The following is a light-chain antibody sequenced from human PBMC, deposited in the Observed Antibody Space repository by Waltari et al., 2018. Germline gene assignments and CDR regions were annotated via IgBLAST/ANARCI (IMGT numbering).Light chain of an antibody. V-gene: IGKV3-11*01. Sequence: EIVLTQSPATLSLSPGERATFSCRASQCVSSYLAWYQQKSGQAPRLPIYDASNRATGIPARFSGGGSGTDFTLTISSLEPEDFAVYYCQQRSDWLLTFGGGTKVEIK. CDR2: DAS. CDR1: QCVSSY. J-gene: IGKJ4*01. CDR3: QQRSDWLLT.